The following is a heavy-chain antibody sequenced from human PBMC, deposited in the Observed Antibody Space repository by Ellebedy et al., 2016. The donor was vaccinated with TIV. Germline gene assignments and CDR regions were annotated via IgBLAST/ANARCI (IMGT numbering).Heavy chain of an antibody. D-gene: IGHD2-8*01. CDR3: APHGTNFDY. CDR1: GFTVSSYW. J-gene: IGHJ4*02. CDR2: VKYDGSIT. V-gene: IGHV3-74*01. Sequence: GGSLRLXXVVSGFTVSSYWMNWVRQAPGKGLVWVARVKYDGSITYYADSVKGRFTISRDNAKNSLYLQMNSLRAEDTAVYYCAPHGTNFDYWGQGTLVTVSS.